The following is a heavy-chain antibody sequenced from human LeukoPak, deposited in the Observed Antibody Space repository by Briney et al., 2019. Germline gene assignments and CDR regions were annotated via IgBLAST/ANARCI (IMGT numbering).Heavy chain of an antibody. CDR2: IRSKAYGGTT. CDR1: GFTFGDYV. CDR3: TRGGILMPWGFDY. V-gene: IGHV3-49*04. Sequence: GGSLRLSCTASGFTFGDYVMSWVRQAPGKGLEWVGFIRSKAYGGTTEYAASVKGRFTISRDDSKSIAYLQMNSLKTEDTAVYYCTRGGILMPWGFDYWGQGTLVTVSS. D-gene: IGHD3-9*01. J-gene: IGHJ4*02.